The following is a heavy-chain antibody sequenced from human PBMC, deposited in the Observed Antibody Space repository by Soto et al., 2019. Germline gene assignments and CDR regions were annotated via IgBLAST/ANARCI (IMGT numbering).Heavy chain of an antibody. CDR2: TLSSGSTI. J-gene: IGHJ3*02. D-gene: IGHD1-7*01. V-gene: IGHV3-48*03. CDR1: GFTFSSYE. CDR3: ARDYRITGSIDALDI. Sequence: GGCMRLSCAASGFTFSSYEMNWVRQVPGKGLVWVSYTLSSGSTIYYAEYVKGRFTISRDNAKNSLYLQMNSLRIEETAVYYCARDYRITGSIDALDIWGQGTMVTVSS.